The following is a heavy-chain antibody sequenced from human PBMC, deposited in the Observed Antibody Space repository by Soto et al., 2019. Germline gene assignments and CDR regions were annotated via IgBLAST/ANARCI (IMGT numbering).Heavy chain of an antibody. CDR2: ISGSGGST. V-gene: IGHV3-23*01. CDR3: AKDLSPREYSSSSAEFDY. D-gene: IGHD6-6*01. J-gene: IGHJ4*02. Sequence: PGGSLRLSCAASGFTFSSYAMSWVRQAPGKGLEWVSAISGSGGSTYYADSVKGRFTISRDNSKNTLYLQMNSLRAEDTAVYYCAKDLSPREYSSSSAEFDYWGQGTLVTVSS. CDR1: GFTFSSYA.